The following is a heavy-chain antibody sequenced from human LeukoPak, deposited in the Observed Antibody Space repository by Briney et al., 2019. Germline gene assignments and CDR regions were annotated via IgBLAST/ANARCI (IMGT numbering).Heavy chain of an antibody. CDR1: GGSTNSYY. Sequence: PSETLSLTCTVSGGSTNSYYWSWIRQPPGKGLEWIGYIYYSGSTNYNPSLKSRVTISVDTSNNKFSLKLTSLTAADTAVYYCVRHLSAGRPAFDIWGQGTMVTVSS. D-gene: IGHD2-15*01. CDR2: IYYSGST. J-gene: IGHJ3*02. CDR3: VRHLSAGRPAFDI. V-gene: IGHV4-59*08.